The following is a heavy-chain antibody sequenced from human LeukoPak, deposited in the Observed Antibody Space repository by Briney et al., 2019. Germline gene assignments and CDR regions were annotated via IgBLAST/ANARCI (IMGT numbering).Heavy chain of an antibody. CDR3: AKGDTTWELPHDY. CDR1: GFTFSSYG. CDR2: IRYDGSNK. Sequence: PGGSLRLSCAAYGFTFSSYGMHWVRQAPGKGLGWVAFIRYDGSNKKYVDSLKGRFIISRDNSKNTLYLQMNSLRAEDTAVYSCAKGDTTWELPHDYWGQGTLVTVSS. V-gene: IGHV3-30*02. J-gene: IGHJ4*02. D-gene: IGHD1-26*01.